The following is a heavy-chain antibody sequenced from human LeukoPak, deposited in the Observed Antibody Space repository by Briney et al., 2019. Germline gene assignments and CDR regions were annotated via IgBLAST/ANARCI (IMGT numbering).Heavy chain of an antibody. J-gene: IGHJ4*02. CDR1: GFTFSSYW. Sequence: AGGSLRLSCAASGFTFSSYWMSWVRQAPGKGLEWVAVISYDGSNKYYADSVKGRFTISRDSYKNTLYLQMNSLRAEDTAVYYCAKDRYYDSSGYSLYYFDYWGQGTLVTVSS. CDR3: AKDRYYDSSGYSLYYFDY. V-gene: IGHV3-30*18. CDR2: ISYDGSNK. D-gene: IGHD3-22*01.